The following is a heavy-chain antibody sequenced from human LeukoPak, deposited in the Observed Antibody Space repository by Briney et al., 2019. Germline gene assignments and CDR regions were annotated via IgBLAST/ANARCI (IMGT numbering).Heavy chain of an antibody. D-gene: IGHD2-21*02. CDR3: ARDCGGDCYTDDY. V-gene: IGHV3-48*01. J-gene: IGHJ4*02. Sequence: GSLRLSCAASGFTFSSYSMNWVRQAPGKGLEWVSYISSSSSTIYYADSVKGRFTISRDNAKNSLYLQMNSLRAEDTAVYYCARDCGGDCYTDDYWGQGTLVTVSS. CDR2: ISSSSSTI. CDR1: GFTFSSYS.